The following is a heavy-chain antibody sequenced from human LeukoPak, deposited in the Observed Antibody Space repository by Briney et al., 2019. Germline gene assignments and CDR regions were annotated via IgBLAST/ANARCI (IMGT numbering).Heavy chain of an antibody. J-gene: IGHJ4*02. Sequence: PSETLSLTCAVSGGSISSSNWWSWVRQPPGKGLEWIGEIYHSGSTNYNPSLKSRVTISVDKSKNQFSLKLSSVTAADTAVYYCTRDVPRSAGYPDNWGQGTLVTVSS. CDR3: TRDVPRSAGYPDN. D-gene: IGHD2-15*01. CDR2: IYHSGST. CDR1: GGSISSSNW. V-gene: IGHV4-4*02.